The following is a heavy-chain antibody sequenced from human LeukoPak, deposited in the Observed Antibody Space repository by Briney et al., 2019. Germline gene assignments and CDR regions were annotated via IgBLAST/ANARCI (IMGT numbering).Heavy chain of an antibody. V-gene: IGHV3-23*01. Sequence: GGSLRLSCADSGVTFITYAMTWGCHAPGRRLGWVSIIGDSDSRTYYADSVKGRFTISRDNSKNTRYRKMNSLRAEDTAVYYCAKGSSSYSWGYMDVWGKGTTVIVSS. J-gene: IGHJ6*03. D-gene: IGHD4-11*01. CDR1: GVTFITYA. CDR3: AKGSSSYSWGYMDV. CDR2: IGDSDSRT.